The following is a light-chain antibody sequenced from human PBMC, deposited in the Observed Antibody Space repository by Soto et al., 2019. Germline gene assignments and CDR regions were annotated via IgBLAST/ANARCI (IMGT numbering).Light chain of an antibody. Sequence: QSALTQPASVSGSPGQSITISCTGTSSDVGAYDFVSWYQQHPDKAPKLMIYEVRGRPSGVSNRFSGSKSFNTATLTISGLQAVDEAEYYCSSLTTSNTRVFGTGTKVTVL. CDR3: SSLTTSNTRV. J-gene: IGLJ1*01. CDR2: EVR. CDR1: SSDVGAYDF. V-gene: IGLV2-14*03.